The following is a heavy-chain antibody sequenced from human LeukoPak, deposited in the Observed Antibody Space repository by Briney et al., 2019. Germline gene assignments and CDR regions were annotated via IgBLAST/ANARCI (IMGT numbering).Heavy chain of an antibody. D-gene: IGHD3-16*01. CDR1: GCTFSSYS. CDR3: ARGGATFALDY. V-gene: IGHV3-21*01. Sequence: AGSLRLSCAASGCTFSSYSMNWVRQAPGKGLEWVSSISSSSSYIYYADSVKGRFTISRDNAKNSLYLQMNSLRAEDTAVYYCARGGATFALDYWGQATLVTVSS. CDR2: ISSSSSYI. J-gene: IGHJ4*02.